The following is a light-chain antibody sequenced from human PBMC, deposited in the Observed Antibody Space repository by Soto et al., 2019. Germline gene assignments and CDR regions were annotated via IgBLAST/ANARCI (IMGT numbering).Light chain of an antibody. CDR3: QQYTTYPWT. CDR1: QSVRSW. V-gene: IGKV1-5*01. Sequence: DIQMTQSPSTLSASVGDRVTITCRASQSVRSWLAWYQQKPGRAPKLLIYAASTLESGVPSRFSGSGSATEFTLTISSLQPDDFATYYCQQYTTYPWTFGQGTKVDIK. CDR2: AAS. J-gene: IGKJ1*01.